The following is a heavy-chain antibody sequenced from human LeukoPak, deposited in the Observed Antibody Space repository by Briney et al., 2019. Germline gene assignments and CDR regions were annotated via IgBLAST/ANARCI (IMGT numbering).Heavy chain of an antibody. Sequence: SETLSLTCTVSGDSISSSNHYWTWIRQLPGKGLEWIGYIYYSGTTYYNPSLESRVTISVDKSKNQFSLKLSSVTAADTAVYYCARDRDYYGSGSYYRHYDYWGQGTLVTVSS. CDR1: GDSISSSNHY. J-gene: IGHJ4*02. CDR2: IYYSGTT. CDR3: ARDRDYYGSGSYYRHYDY. D-gene: IGHD3-10*01. V-gene: IGHV4-30-4*01.